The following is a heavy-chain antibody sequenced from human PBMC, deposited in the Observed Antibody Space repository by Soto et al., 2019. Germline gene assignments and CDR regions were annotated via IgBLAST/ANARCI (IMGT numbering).Heavy chain of an antibody. CDR3: ARGYYDSRGQSNTFDI. J-gene: IGHJ3*02. V-gene: IGHV4-59*01. CDR1: GASITSSY. CDR2: VHYSGST. Sequence: SETLSLTCTVSGASITSSYWSWIRQSPGKRLEWIAYVHYSGSTNYNPSLKSRATISVDTSKNQFSLKLSSVTAADTAVYYCARGYYDSRGQSNTFDIWGQGTMVTVSS. D-gene: IGHD3-22*01.